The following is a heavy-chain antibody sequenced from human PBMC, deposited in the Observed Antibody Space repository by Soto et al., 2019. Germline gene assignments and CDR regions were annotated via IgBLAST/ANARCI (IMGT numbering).Heavy chain of an antibody. CDR1: GFTVSSNY. V-gene: IGHV3-66*01. CDR3: ARDRIPTGMDV. Sequence: EVQLVESGGGLVQPGGSLRLSCAASGFTVSSNYMSWVRQAPGKGLEWVSVIYSGGSTYYADSVKGRFTISRDNSKNTLYLQTNSMRAEDTAVYYCARDRIPTGMDVWGPGTTVTVSS. J-gene: IGHJ6*02. CDR2: IYSGGST.